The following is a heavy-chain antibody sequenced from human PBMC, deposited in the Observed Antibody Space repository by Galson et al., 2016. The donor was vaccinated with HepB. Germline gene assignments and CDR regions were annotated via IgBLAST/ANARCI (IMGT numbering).Heavy chain of an antibody. CDR2: IGVYDYDR. J-gene: IGHJ4*02. V-gene: IGHV3-23*01. CDR3: AMKHGIVDRRGDSFDY. CDR1: GFTFSAFA. D-gene: IGHD2-21*01. Sequence: SLRLSCAASGFTFSAFALNWVRQPPGKGLEWVARIGVYDYDRRYADSVRGRFTISRDNFKDTLYLEMNGLRAEDKALYYCAMKHGIVDRRGDSFDYGGQGTLVTVSS.